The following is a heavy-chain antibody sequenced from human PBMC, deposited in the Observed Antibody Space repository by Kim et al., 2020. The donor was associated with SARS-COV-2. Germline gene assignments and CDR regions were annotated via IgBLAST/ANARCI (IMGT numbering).Heavy chain of an antibody. V-gene: IGHV4-34*01. CDR3: AKARXFAWLLGGTADNYFDP. CDR1: GENFRAYY. D-gene: IGHD3-9*01. CDR2: TNHRGTT. J-gene: IGHJ5*02. Sequence: SETLSLTCAVYGENFRAYYWSWIRQPPGKGLEWIGETNHRGTTNYNPSLKSRVTXSVDTSKSQFSLKLSXXXAADTAVYYCAKARXFAWLLGGTADNYFDPWGQGXLVTVSS.